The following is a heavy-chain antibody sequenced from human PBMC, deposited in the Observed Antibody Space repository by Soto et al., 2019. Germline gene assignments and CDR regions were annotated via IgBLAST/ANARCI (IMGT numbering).Heavy chain of an antibody. Sequence: QVQLVQSGAEVKKPGSSVKVSCKASGGTFSSYAISWVRQAPGQGLEWMGGIIPIFGTANYAQKFQGRVTITADESTSTASMEVSSLRSEDRAVYYCARAVSGSYGLFLFDFWGQGTLVTVSS. CDR3: ARAVSGSYGLFLFDF. D-gene: IGHD1-26*01. J-gene: IGHJ4*02. CDR1: GGTFSSYA. V-gene: IGHV1-69*01. CDR2: IIPIFGTA.